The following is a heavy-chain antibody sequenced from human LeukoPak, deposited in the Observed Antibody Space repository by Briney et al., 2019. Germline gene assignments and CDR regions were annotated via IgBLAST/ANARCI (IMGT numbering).Heavy chain of an antibody. J-gene: IGHJ1*01. CDR1: GYTFPGYY. CDR3: AVNSGRYYVEYFQH. Sequence: ASVKVSCKASGYTFPGYYMHWVRQAPGQGLEWMGIINASGGSTSYAQKFQGRVTMTRDTSTSTVYMELSSLRSEDTAVYYCAVNSGRYYVEYFQHWGQGTLVTVSS. CDR2: INASGGST. V-gene: IGHV1-46*01. D-gene: IGHD1-26*01.